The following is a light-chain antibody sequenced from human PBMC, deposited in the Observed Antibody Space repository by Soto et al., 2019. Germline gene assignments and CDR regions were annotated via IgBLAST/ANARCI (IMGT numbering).Light chain of an antibody. J-gene: IGKJ4*01. V-gene: IGKV4-1*01. CDR1: QSLLSSADNKNY. CDR2: WAS. Sequence: DIVMTQPPDSLAVSLGERAAINCKSRQSLLSSADNKNYLDWYQQKPGQPPKLLISWASTRQFGVPDRFIGSGSGTDFTLTISSLQPEDVALYYCQQYYGAPLTFGGGTKVEIK. CDR3: QQYYGAPLT.